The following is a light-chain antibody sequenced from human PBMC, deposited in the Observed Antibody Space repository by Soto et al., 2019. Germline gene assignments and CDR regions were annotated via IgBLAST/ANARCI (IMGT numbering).Light chain of an antibody. J-gene: IGKJ2*01. Sequence: EIVMTQSPATLSVSPGERATLSCRASQSVSTSLAWYQQKPGQAPRLLIYAASTRATGIPARFSGSGSGTAFTLTISSLQSEDFAVYYCQQYNNWRVTFGQGTKLEIK. CDR1: QSVSTS. CDR2: AAS. CDR3: QQYNNWRVT. V-gene: IGKV3-15*01.